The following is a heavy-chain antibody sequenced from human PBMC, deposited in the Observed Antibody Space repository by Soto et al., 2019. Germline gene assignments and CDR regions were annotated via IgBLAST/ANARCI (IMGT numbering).Heavy chain of an antibody. CDR1: GGSISSSRYY. D-gene: IGHD3-3*02. CDR3: ASPKIAFYNWFDP. V-gene: IGHV4-39*01. CDR2: IYYSGST. J-gene: IGHJ5*02. Sequence: QLQLQESGPGLVKPSETLSLTCTVSGGSISSSRYYWGWIRQPPGQGLEWIGSIYYSGSTYYNPSLKSRVTISVDTSKSQFSLKLTSVTAADTAVYYCASPKIAFYNWFDPWGQGTLVTVSS.